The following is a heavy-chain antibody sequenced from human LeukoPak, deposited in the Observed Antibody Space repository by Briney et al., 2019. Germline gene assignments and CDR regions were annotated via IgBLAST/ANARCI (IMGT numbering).Heavy chain of an antibody. CDR3: ARQAYYYDSSGYLVNWFDP. D-gene: IGHD3-22*01. CDR2: IYHSGST. CDR1: GYSISSGYY. V-gene: IGHV4-38-2*01. J-gene: IGHJ5*02. Sequence: PSETLSLTCAVSGYSISSGYYWGWIRQPPGEGLEWIGSIYHSGSTYYNPSLKSRVTISVDTSKNQFSLKLSSVTAADTAVYYCARQAYYYDSSGYLVNWFDPWGQGTLVTVSS.